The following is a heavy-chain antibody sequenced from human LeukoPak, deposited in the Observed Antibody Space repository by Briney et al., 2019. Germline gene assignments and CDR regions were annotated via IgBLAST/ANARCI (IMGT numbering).Heavy chain of an antibody. CDR3: AKGDCSSTSCYGHSSRFDP. Sequence: PGGSLRLSCAASGFTFSSYWMHWVRQAPGKGLVWVSRINSDGSSTSYADSVKGRFTISRDNAKNTLYLQMNSLRAEDTAVYYCAKGDCSSTSCYGHSSRFDPWGQGTLVTVSS. CDR2: INSDGSST. D-gene: IGHD2-2*01. J-gene: IGHJ5*02. V-gene: IGHV3-74*01. CDR1: GFTFSSYW.